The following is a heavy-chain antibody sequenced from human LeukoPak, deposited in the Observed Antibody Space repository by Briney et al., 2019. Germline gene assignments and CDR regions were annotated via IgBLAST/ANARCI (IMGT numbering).Heavy chain of an antibody. Sequence: KPSETLSLTCTVSGGSFSNYFRGWIRQPPGRGLEWIGYVHNSGSTTYNPSLKSRGTIVLDTSRNQFSLRLSSVTAADTAVYYCARDEATSAGSWFDPWGQGTLVTVSS. D-gene: IGHD1-26*01. CDR2: VHNSGST. CDR3: ARDEATSAGSWFDP. J-gene: IGHJ5*02. V-gene: IGHV4-59*01. CDR1: GGSFSNYF.